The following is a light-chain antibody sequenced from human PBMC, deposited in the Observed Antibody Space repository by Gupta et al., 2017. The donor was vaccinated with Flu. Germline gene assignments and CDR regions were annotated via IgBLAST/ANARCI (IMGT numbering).Light chain of an antibody. Sequence: SYVLTQPPSVSVAPGMTARITCGGENIGTKSVHWYQQKPGQAPALFVYADSDRPSGVPERYSGSNSENTATLTVSGVEPGDEADYFCQVWDSRSEHAVFGGGTKLTVL. V-gene: IGLV3-21*03. CDR2: ADS. CDR1: NIGTKS. J-gene: IGLJ2*01. CDR3: QVWDSRSEHAV.